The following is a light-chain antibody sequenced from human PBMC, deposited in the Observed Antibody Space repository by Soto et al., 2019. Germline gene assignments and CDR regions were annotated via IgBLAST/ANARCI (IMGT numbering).Light chain of an antibody. V-gene: IGKV3-20*01. J-gene: IGKJ4*01. CDR3: QQYDNSPLT. CDR2: GAS. Sequence: PGERAALSCRASQSVSSSYLAWYQQKPGQAPRLLIYGASNRATGIPDRFSGSGSGTDFTLTISRLEPEDFVVYYCQQYDNSPLTFGGGTKVEIK. CDR1: QSVSSSY.